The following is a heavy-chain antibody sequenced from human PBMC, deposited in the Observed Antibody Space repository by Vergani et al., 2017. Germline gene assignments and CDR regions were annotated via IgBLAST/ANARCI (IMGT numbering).Heavy chain of an antibody. V-gene: IGHV4-34*01. CDR3: ARRAERWETLLRDDFDV. Sequence: QVQLQQWGPGLLKPSETLSLTCAVYGVSLSGYYWRWIRLAPGKGLEWIVEINHSGTINYNPTLKSPFNVSIDTSRDHFSLKLRSVSAADTAVYFCARRAERWETLLRDDFDVWGQGTFVTVSP. CDR2: INHSGTI. J-gene: IGHJ3*01. D-gene: IGHD1-26*01. CDR1: GVSLSGYY.